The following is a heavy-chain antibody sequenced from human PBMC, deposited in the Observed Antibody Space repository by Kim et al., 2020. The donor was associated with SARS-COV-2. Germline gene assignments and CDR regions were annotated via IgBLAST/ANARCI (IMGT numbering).Heavy chain of an antibody. CDR3: ARAGSSWYFYFDY. D-gene: IGHD6-13*01. Sequence: SETLSLTCTVSGGSISSYYWSWIRQPPGKGLEWIGYIYYSGSTNYNPSLKSRVTISVDTSKNQFPLKLSSVTAADTAVYYCARAGSSWYFYFDYWGQGTLVTVSS. V-gene: IGHV4-59*01. J-gene: IGHJ4*02. CDR1: GGSISSYY. CDR2: IYYSGST.